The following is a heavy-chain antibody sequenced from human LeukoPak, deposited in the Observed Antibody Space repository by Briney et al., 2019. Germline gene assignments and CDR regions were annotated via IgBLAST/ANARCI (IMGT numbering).Heavy chain of an antibody. CDR3: ATELRIAAAGFDAFDI. Sequence: GGSLRLSCAASGFTFSSYSMNWVRQAPGKGLEWVSSISSSSSYIYYADSVKGRFTISRDNSKNTLYLQMNSLRAEDTAMYYCATELRIAAAGFDAFDIWGQGTMVTVSS. V-gene: IGHV3-21*01. CDR2: ISSSSSYI. CDR1: GFTFSSYS. J-gene: IGHJ3*02. D-gene: IGHD6-13*01.